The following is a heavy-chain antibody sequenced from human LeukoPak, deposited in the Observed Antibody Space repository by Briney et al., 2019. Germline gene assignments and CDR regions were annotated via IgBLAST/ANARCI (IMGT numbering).Heavy chain of an antibody. CDR3: ARLFCYSTAWYVDS. Sequence: SETLSLTCAVYGGSSSVYYWSWIRQPPGKGLEWIGEINHSGSTKVNPSLKSPVTLSIETSKNQFSLNLSSVTAADTAVYYCARLFCYSTAWYVDSWGQGTLVTVSS. CDR2: INHSGST. D-gene: IGHD2/OR15-2a*01. J-gene: IGHJ4*02. V-gene: IGHV4-34*01. CDR1: GGSSSVYY.